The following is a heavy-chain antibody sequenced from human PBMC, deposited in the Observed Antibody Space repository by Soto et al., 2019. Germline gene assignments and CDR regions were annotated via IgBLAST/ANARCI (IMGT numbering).Heavy chain of an antibody. CDR3: AKGDYGDYYYGMDV. D-gene: IGHD4-17*01. V-gene: IGHV3-30*18. J-gene: IGHJ6*02. Sequence: PGGSLRLSCAASGFTFSSYGMNWVRQAPGKGLEWVAVISYDGSNKCYADSVKGRFTISRDNSKNTLDLQMNSLRAEDTAVYYCAKGDYGDYYYGMDVWGQGTTVTVSS. CDR2: ISYDGSNK. CDR1: GFTFSSYG.